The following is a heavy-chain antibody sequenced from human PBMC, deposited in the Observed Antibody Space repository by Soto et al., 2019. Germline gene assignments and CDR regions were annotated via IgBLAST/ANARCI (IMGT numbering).Heavy chain of an antibody. D-gene: IGHD2-2*01. V-gene: IGHV4-34*01. CDR3: ARSTRKLYCSSTSCSAEVRYYYYYMDV. J-gene: IGHJ6*03. CDR1: GGSFSGYY. Sequence: SSETLSLTCAVYGGSFSGYYWSWIRQPPGKGLEWIGEINHSGSTNYNPYLKSRVTISVDTSKNQFSLKLSSVTAADTAVYYCARSTRKLYCSSTSCSAEVRYYYYYMDVWGKGTTVTVSS. CDR2: INHSGST.